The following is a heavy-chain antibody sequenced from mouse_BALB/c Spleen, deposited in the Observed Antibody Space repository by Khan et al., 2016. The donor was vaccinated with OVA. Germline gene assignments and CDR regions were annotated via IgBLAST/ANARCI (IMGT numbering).Heavy chain of an antibody. D-gene: IGHD4-1*01. CDR1: GFTFSSYS. J-gene: IGHJ3*01. Sequence: EVELVESGGDLVKPGGSLKLSCAASGFTFSSYSMSLVRQTPDKRLEWVATISSGGDYTYYPDSVKGRFTISRDNAKNTLYLQMSSLKSEDTARYYCASHLTGSFAYWGQGTLVTVSA. CDR2: ISSGGDYT. V-gene: IGHV5-6*01. CDR3: ASHLTGSFAY.